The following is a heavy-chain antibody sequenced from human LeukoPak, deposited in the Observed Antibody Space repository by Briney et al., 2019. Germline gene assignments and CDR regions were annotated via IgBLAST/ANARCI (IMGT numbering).Heavy chain of an antibody. CDR1: GYNLTGYY. J-gene: IGHJ4*02. CDR3: ARDLGSGWIIVDY. CDR2: INPNSGGT. D-gene: IGHD6-19*01. V-gene: IGHV1-2*02. Sequence: ASVKVSWKASGYNLTGYYIHWVRQAPGQGLEWMGWINPNSGGTNSAQKFQGRVTLTRDTSISTAYLELSSLRSDDTAVYYCARDLGSGWIIVDYWGQGTLVTVSS.